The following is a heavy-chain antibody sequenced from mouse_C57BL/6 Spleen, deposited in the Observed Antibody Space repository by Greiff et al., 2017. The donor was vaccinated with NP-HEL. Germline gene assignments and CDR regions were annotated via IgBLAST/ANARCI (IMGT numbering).Heavy chain of an antibody. Sequence: QVQLQQPGAELVKPGASVKLSCKASGYTFTSYWMHWVKQRPGQGLEWIGMIHPNSGSTNYNEKFKSKATLTVDKSSSTAYMQLSSLTSEDSAVYYCAITGTRLYFDYWGKGTTLTVSS. J-gene: IGHJ2*01. CDR1: GYTFTSYW. CDR2: IHPNSGST. CDR3: AITGTRLYFDY. D-gene: IGHD4-1*01. V-gene: IGHV1-64*01.